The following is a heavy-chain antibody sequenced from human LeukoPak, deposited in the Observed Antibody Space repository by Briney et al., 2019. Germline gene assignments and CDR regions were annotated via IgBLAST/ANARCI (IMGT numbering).Heavy chain of an antibody. J-gene: IGHJ6*02. Sequence: PGGSLRLSCAASGFTFSSYGMHRVRQAPGKGLEWVAVISHDGSNKYYADSVKGRFTISRDNSKNTLYLQMNSLGAEDTAVYYCARDASSSGWYFPYYYYYGMDVWGQGTTVTVSS. D-gene: IGHD6-19*01. CDR2: ISHDGSNK. V-gene: IGHV3-30*03. CDR3: ARDASSSGWYFPYYYYYGMDV. CDR1: GFTFSSYG.